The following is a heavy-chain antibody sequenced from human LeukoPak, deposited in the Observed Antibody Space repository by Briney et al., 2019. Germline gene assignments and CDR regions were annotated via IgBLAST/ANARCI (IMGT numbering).Heavy chain of an antibody. Sequence: LSLTCAVSGYSISSGYYWGWIRQAPGKGLEWVSYISSSGYSTYYADSVKGRFTISRDNAKNSLFLQMNGLRAEDTAVYYCARDRLSGVVDFWGQGTLVTVSS. CDR3: ARDRLSGVVDF. CDR2: ISSSGYST. J-gene: IGHJ4*02. CDR1: GYSISSGYY. V-gene: IGHV3-11*04.